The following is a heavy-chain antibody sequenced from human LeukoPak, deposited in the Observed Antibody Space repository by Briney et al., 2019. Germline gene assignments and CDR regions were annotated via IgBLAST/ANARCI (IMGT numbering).Heavy chain of an antibody. CDR3: TRDLGNMGDI. CDR2: TYYRSKWYN. CDR1: GDSVSSNSAA. V-gene: IGHV6-1*01. Sequence: SQTLSLTCAISGDSVSSNSAAWNWIRQSPSRGLEWLGRTYYRSKWYNDYAVSVKSRITINPDTSKKQFSLQLNSVTPDDTAMYYCTRDLGNMGDIWGQGTMVTVSS. J-gene: IGHJ3*02. D-gene: IGHD7-27*01.